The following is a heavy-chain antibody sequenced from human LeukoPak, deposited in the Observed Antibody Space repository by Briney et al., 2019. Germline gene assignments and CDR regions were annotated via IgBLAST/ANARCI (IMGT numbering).Heavy chain of an antibody. J-gene: IGHJ3*01. CDR3: ARGKSESNGARSEGSRYRVFDV. CDR2: IKQDGSEK. Sequence: GGSLRLSCEASGFIFSNYWMSWVRQAPGKGLEWVAHIKQDGSEKDYADSVKGRFTISRDNAKSSLYLQMDSLRADDTTFYYCARGKSESNGARSEGSRYRVFDVWGRGKMVTVFS. V-gene: IGHV3-7*01. D-gene: IGHD3-22*01. CDR1: GFIFSNYW.